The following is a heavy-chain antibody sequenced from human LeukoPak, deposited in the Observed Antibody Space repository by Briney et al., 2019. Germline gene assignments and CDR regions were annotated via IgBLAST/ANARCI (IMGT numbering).Heavy chain of an antibody. CDR3: AREGLTTVTAYYYYGMDV. CDR2: IYYSGST. D-gene: IGHD4-11*01. V-gene: IGHV4-61*01. Sequence: SETLSLTCTVPGGSVSSGSYYWSWIRQPPGKGLEWIGYIYYSGSTNYNPSLKSRVTISVDTSKNQFSLKLSSVTAADTAVYYCAREGLTTVTAYYYYGMDVWGQGTTVTVSS. J-gene: IGHJ6*02. CDR1: GGSVSSGSYY.